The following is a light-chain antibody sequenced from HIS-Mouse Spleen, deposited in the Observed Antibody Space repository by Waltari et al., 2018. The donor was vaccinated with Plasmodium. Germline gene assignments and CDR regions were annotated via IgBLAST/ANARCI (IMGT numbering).Light chain of an antibody. Sequence: SYELTQPPSVSVSPVQTASIPCSGDNMGDKYACWYQQKPGQSPVLVIYQDSKRPSGIPERFSGSNSGNTATLTISGTQAMDEADYYCQAWDSSTAVFGGGTKLTVL. J-gene: IGLJ3*02. CDR2: QDS. V-gene: IGLV3-1*01. CDR3: QAWDSSTAV. CDR1: NMGDKY.